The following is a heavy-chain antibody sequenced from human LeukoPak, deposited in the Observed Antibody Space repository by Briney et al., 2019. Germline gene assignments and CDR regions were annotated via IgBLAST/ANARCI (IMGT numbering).Heavy chain of an antibody. D-gene: IGHD7-27*01. CDR3: ARGTNWAFDS. V-gene: IGHV3-7*05. Sequence: PGGSLRLSCVVSGFTFSTYWMSWVRQAPGKGLQWVANIKQDGSEHYYVDSVKGRFTISRDNAKTSLYLQMNSLRAEDTAVYYCARGTNWAFDSWGQGTLVTVSS. J-gene: IGHJ4*02. CDR2: IKQDGSEH. CDR1: GFTFSTYW.